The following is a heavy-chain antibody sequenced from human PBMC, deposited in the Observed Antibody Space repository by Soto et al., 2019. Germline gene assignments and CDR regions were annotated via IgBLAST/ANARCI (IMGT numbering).Heavy chain of an antibody. CDR2: IKSKTDGGTT. J-gene: IGHJ4*02. Sequence: PGGSLRLSCAASVFTFSNAWMSWVRQSPGKGLEWVGRIKSKTDGGTTDYAAPVKGRFTISRDDSKNTLYLQMNSLKTEDTAVYYCTTVQHDFWSGYYTDYRGQGNRVTV. CDR3: TTVQHDFWSGYYTDY. D-gene: IGHD3-3*01. CDR1: VFTFSNAW. V-gene: IGHV3-15*01.